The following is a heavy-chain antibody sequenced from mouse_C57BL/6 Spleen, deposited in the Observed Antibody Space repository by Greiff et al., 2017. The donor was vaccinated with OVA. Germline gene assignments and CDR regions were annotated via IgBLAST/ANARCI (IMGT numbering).Heavy chain of an antibody. V-gene: IGHV1-62-2*01. CDR2: FYPGGGSI. Sequence: VQLQQSGAELVKPGASVKLSCKASGSTFTEYTIHWVKQRPGQGLEWIGWFYPGGGSIRYNEKFKDKATLTADKSSSTVYMELSRLTSEDSAVYFCARHEEEGGDYYAMDYWGQGTSVTVSS. CDR3: ARHEEEGGDYYAMDY. CDR1: GSTFTEYT. J-gene: IGHJ4*01.